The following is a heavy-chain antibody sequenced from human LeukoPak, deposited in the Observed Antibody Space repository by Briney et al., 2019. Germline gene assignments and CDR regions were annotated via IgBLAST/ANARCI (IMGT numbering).Heavy chain of an antibody. Sequence: SETLSLTCTVSGASISNSLYYWAWIRQPPGKGLEWIGSIYYNGDTYYNPSLKSRVTISVDTSKNQLSLKLSSVTAADTAVYYCAKEFDSSGSVWGQGTTVTVSS. V-gene: IGHV4-39*07. D-gene: IGHD3-22*01. CDR1: GASISNSLYY. CDR2: IYYNGDT. J-gene: IGHJ6*02. CDR3: AKEFDSSGSV.